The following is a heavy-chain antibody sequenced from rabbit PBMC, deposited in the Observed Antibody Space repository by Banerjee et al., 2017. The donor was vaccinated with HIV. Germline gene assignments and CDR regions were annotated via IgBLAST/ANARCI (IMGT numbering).Heavy chain of an antibody. CDR1: GFSFSTYYY. CDR2: IYSGSGDT. J-gene: IGHJ4*01. D-gene: IGHD6-1*01. CDR3: ARGYVASVGYALDL. Sequence: QSLEESGGDLVKPGASLTLTCTASGFSFSTYYYMCWVRQAPGKGLELITCIYSGSGDTYYASWVNGRFTISRSTSLNTVDLKLTSLTAADTATYFCARGYVASVGYALDLWGPGTLVTVS. V-gene: IGHV1S43*01.